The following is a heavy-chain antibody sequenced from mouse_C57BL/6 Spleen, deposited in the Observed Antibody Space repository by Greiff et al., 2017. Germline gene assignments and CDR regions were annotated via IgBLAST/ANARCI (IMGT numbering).Heavy chain of an antibody. CDR2: IYPRSGNT. CDR3: ARRIYDRSSPYYFDY. Sequence: VQLQQSGAELARPGASVKLSCKASGYTFTSYGISWVKQRTGQGLEWIGEIYPRSGNTYYNEKIKGKATLTADKSSSKAYMELRILTSEDSAVYFCARRIYDRSSPYYFDYWGQGTTLTVSS. V-gene: IGHV1-81*01. J-gene: IGHJ2*01. CDR1: GYTFTSYG. D-gene: IGHD1-1*01.